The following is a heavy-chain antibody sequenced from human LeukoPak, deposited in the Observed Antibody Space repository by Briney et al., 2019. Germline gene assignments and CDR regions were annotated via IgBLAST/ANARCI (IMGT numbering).Heavy chain of an antibody. D-gene: IGHD6-19*01. V-gene: IGHV3-30*04. CDR1: GFTFSSYA. J-gene: IGHJ6*04. CDR2: ISYDGSNK. CDR3: ARDRGAVAGTGPYYYYGMDV. Sequence: GGYLRLSCAASGFTFSSYAMHWVRQAPGNGLEWVAVISYDGSNKDYADSVKGRFTISRDNSKNTLYLQMNSLRAEDTAVYYCARDRGAVAGTGPYYYYGMDVWGKGTTVTVSS.